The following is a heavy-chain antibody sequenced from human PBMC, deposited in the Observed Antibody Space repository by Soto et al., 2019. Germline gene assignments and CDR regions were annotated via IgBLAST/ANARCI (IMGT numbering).Heavy chain of an antibody. D-gene: IGHD4-17*01. CDR1: GGSISSTDYY. V-gene: IGHV4-39*01. J-gene: IGHJ4*02. Sequence: QLQLQETGPGLVKPSETLSLTCTVSGGSISSTDYYWGWIRQPPGKGLEWIGSVYISGSTYYNPSLKRRVTISVDTSKKQFSLKLDSVTAADTAMYFCATYGDYATYHFDYWGQGTVVTVSS. CDR2: VYISGST. CDR3: ATYGDYATYHFDY.